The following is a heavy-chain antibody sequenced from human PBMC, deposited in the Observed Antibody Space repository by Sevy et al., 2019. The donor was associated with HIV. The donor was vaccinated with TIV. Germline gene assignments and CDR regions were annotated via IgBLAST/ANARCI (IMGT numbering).Heavy chain of an antibody. D-gene: IGHD1-7*01. Sequence: GGSLRLSCAASGFTFSKYWMGWVRQAPGKGLEWVANIKKDAGQKYYVDSVKGRVTNSRDNAKNSLYLQMNSLRAEDTAVYFCARDDGNYYFHYWGQGTLVTVSS. J-gene: IGHJ4*02. V-gene: IGHV3-7*01. CDR1: GFTFSKYW. CDR3: ARDDGNYYFHY. CDR2: IKKDAGQK.